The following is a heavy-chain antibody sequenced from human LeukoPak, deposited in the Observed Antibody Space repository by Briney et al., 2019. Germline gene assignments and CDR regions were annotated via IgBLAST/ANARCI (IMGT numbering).Heavy chain of an antibody. Sequence: GGSLRLSCAASGFTFSSYAMSWVRQAPGKGLEWVSAISGSGGSTYYADSVKGWFTISRDNSKNTLYLQMNSLRAEDTAVYYCAKDLMATNRIELDYWGQGTLVTVSS. V-gene: IGHV3-23*01. CDR1: GFTFSSYA. CDR2: ISGSGGST. CDR3: AKDLMATNRIELDY. J-gene: IGHJ4*02. D-gene: IGHD5-12*01.